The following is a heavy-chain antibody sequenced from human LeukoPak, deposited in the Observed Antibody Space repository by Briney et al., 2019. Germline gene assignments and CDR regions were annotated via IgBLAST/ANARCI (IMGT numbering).Heavy chain of an antibody. CDR2: IYHVGGT. CDR3: ARGGATTVTTHFDY. J-gene: IGHJ4*02. V-gene: IGHV4-39*01. D-gene: IGHD4-17*01. CDR1: GVSIKTNSDY. Sequence: SETLSLTCTVSGVSIKTNSDYWGWLRQPPGKELEWIGSIYHVGGTYYNPSLKSRVTISIDTSKNQFSLKLSSVTAADTAVYYCARGGATTVTTHFDYWGQGTLVTVSS.